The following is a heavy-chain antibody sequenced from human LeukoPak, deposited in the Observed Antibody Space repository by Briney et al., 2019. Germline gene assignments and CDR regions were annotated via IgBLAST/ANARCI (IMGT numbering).Heavy chain of an antibody. CDR3: ARDELILGATAFDY. V-gene: IGHV1-18*01. D-gene: IGHD1-26*01. CDR2: ISSYKGDT. J-gene: IGHJ4*02. Sequence: ASVTVSCKASGYSFTSYGISWVRQAPGHVLEWMGWISSYKGDTKYAQKFQGRVTMTTDTFTSTAYMELRSLRSDDTAVYYCARDELILGATAFDYWGQGTLITVSS. CDR1: GYSFTSYG.